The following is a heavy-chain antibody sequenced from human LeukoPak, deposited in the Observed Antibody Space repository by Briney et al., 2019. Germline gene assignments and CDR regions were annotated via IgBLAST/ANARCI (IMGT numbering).Heavy chain of an antibody. V-gene: IGHV1-69*13. CDR2: IIPIFGTA. D-gene: IGHD3-10*01. J-gene: IGHJ4*02. Sequence: SVKVSCKASGYTFTSYAMNWVRQAPGQGLEWMGGIIPIFGTANYAQKFQGRVTITADESTSTAYMELSSLRSEDTAVYYCARDGDPYGSGSYYNDWGQGTLVTVSS. CDR3: ARDGDPYGSGSYYND. CDR1: GYTFTSYA.